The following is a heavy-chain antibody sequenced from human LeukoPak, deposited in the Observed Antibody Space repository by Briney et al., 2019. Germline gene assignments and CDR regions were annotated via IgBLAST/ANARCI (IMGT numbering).Heavy chain of an antibody. V-gene: IGHV3-53*01. J-gene: IGHJ4*02. CDR2: IYSGGCT. CDR1: GFTFSKNY. Sequence: GGSVTLSCAASGFTFSKNYMSWVRQAPGKGLEWVSVIYSGGCTYYPDSVKGRFTISRDNSKNTLYLQMNSLRAEDTALYYCARDYYGSGKDWGQGNLVTVSS. CDR3: ARDYYGSGKD. D-gene: IGHD3-10*01.